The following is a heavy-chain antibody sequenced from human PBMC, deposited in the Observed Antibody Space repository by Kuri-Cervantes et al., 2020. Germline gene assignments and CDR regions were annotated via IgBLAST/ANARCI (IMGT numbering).Heavy chain of an antibody. J-gene: IGHJ4*02. V-gene: IGHV3-23*01. CDR1: GFTFSSYS. CDR3: AKEHYDILTGYPLGLY. CDR2: ISGSGGST. Sequence: GESLKISCAASGFTFSSYSMNWVRQAPGKGLEWASAISGSGGSTYYADSVKGRFTISRDNSKNTLYLQMNSLRAEDTAVYYCAKEHYDILTGYPLGLYWGQGTLVTVSS. D-gene: IGHD3-9*01.